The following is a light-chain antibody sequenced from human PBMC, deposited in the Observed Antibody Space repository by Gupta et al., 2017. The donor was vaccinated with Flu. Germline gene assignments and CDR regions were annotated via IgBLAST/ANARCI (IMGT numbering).Light chain of an antibody. CDR1: SSDVGGYNY. V-gene: IGLV2-14*01. CDR2: EVT. CDR3: SSYASSSSYV. Sequence: QSALTQPASVSGSPGQSLTISCTGTSSDVGGYNYVSWYQQHPGKAPKLTIYEVTNRPSGVSNRFSGAKSGNTASLTISGLQADDEADYFCSSYASSSSYVFGTGTKVTVL. J-gene: IGLJ1*01.